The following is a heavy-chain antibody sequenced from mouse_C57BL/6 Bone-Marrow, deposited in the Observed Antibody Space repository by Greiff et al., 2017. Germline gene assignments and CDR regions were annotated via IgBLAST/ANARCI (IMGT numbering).Heavy chain of an antibody. J-gene: IGHJ2*01. D-gene: IGHD1-1*01. CDR2: IYPRSGNT. CDR1: GYTFTSYG. CDR3: ASFYYYDSSYDY. V-gene: IGHV1-81*01. Sequence: QVQLQQSGAELARPGASVKLSCKASGYTFTSYGISWVKQRTGQGLEWIGEIYPRSGNTYYNEKFKGKATLTADKSSSTAYMELRSLTSEDSAVYFCASFYYYDSSYDYWGQGTTLTVSS.